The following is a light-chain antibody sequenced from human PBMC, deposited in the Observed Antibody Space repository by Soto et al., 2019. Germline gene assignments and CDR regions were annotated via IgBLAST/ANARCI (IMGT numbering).Light chain of an antibody. CDR3: HEYGSSPPYT. V-gene: IGKV3-20*01. J-gene: IGKJ2*01. CDR2: GSS. CDR1: QSVTNNY. Sequence: EVVLTQSPGTLSLSPGERATLSCRASQSVTNNYLAWYQQRPGQAPRLLIFGSSDRATGIPDRFIGSGSGTDFTLTISRLDSEDFAVYYCHEYGSSPPYTFGQGTKLEIK.